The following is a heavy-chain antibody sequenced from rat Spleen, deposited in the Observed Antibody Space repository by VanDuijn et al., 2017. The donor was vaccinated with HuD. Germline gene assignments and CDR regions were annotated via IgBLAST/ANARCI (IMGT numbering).Heavy chain of an antibody. CDR1: GFTFSDYY. Sequence: EVQLVESGGGLVQPRGSLKLSCAASGFTFSDYYMAWVRQAPTKGLEWVATISYDGSSTYYRDSVKGRFTISRDNAKSTLYLQMDSLRSEDTATYYCARRHYGYTDYFDYWGQGVMVTVSS. CDR2: ISYDGSST. J-gene: IGHJ2*01. D-gene: IGHD1-9*01. V-gene: IGHV5-17*01. CDR3: ARRHYGYTDYFDY.